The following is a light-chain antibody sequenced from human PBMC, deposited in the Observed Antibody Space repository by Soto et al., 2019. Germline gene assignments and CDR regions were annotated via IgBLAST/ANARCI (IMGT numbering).Light chain of an antibody. V-gene: IGLV1-47*01. CDR3: AKWDDSLRVYV. CDR1: NSRSGSNY. Sequence: QSVLPQPPSASGTPGQRVTISCSTTNSRSGSNYVYWYQQLPGAAPKLLIYRNDQRPSGVPDRFSASKSGTSASLAISGLRSEDEADYFCAKWDDSLRVYVFGSGTKVTDL. J-gene: IGLJ1*01. CDR2: RND.